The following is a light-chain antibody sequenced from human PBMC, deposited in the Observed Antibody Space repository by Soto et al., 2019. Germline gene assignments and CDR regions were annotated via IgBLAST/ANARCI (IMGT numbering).Light chain of an antibody. CDR3: QQRYNWLWT. CDR1: QSVSSY. J-gene: IGKJ1*01. V-gene: IGKV3-11*01. CDR2: DAS. Sequence: EIVLTQSPATLSLSPGERATLSCRASQSVSSYLAWYQQKPGQAPRLLIYDASNRATGIPGRFSGSGSGTDFTLTISSLEPEDFAVYYCQQRYNWLWTLGQGTKVAIK.